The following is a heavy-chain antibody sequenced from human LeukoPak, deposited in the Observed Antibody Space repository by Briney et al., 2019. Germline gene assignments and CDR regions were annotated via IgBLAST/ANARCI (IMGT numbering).Heavy chain of an antibody. V-gene: IGHV3-23*01. CDR1: GFRFSSYA. J-gene: IGHJ4*02. CDR2: ISGSGVST. D-gene: IGHD5-12*01. Sequence: GGSLRLACAASGFRFSSYAMSWVRQAPGKGLEWVSAISGSGVSTYYADSVKGRFTVSRDNSKNTLYLQMSSLRAEDTAVYYCARDSVVVATAFDYWGQGTLVTVSS. CDR3: ARDSVVVATAFDY.